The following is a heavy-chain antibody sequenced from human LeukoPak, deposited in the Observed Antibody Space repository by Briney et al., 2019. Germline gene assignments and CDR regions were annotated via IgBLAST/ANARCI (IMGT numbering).Heavy chain of an antibody. D-gene: IGHD6-13*01. J-gene: IGHJ4*02. CDR3: AKKAAGFDY. V-gene: IGHV7-4-1*02. CDR1: GYTFTTYA. CDR2: INTNTGNP. Sequence: ASVKVSCKASGYTFTTYAMNWVRQAPGQGLEWMGWINTNTGNPTYAQGFTGRFVFSLDTSVSTAYLQISTLKAEDTAVYYCAKKAAGFDYWGQGTLVTVSS.